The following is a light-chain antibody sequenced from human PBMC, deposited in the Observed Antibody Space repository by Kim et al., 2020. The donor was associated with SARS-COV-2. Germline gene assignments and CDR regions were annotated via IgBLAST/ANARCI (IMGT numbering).Light chain of an antibody. CDR2: SAS. Sequence: LSPGERATLACRASQSFRSTSLAWYQVKPGQAPRLLIYSASSRAIGIPDRFSGSGSGTDFTLTISRLEPEDFAVYYCQQYGTSPYNFGQGTKLEIK. V-gene: IGKV3-20*01. CDR1: QSFRSTS. CDR3: QQYGTSPYN. J-gene: IGKJ2*01.